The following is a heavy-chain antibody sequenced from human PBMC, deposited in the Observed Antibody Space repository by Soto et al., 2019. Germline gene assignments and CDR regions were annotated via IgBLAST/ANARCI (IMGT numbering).Heavy chain of an antibody. CDR3: ARSVFP. CDR1: GGSISTGAYY. V-gene: IGHV4-31*03. Sequence: QVQLQESGPGLVKPSQTLSLTCTVSGGSISTGAYYWNWIRQHPGKGLEWIGYFYYSGSTYYNPSLKRRVTISVNTSKNQFSLKLSSVTAADTAVYYCARSVFPWGQGTLVTVSS. CDR2: FYYSGST. J-gene: IGHJ5*02.